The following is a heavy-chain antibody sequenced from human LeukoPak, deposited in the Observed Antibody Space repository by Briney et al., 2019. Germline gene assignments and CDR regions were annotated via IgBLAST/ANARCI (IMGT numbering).Heavy chain of an antibody. V-gene: IGHV4-59*01. CDR2: IYYSGST. J-gene: IGHJ4*02. CDR1: GGSISSYY. CDR3: ARGFGSGWPPIDY. D-gene: IGHD6-19*01. Sequence: SETLSLTCTVSGGSISSYYWSWIRQPPGKGLEWIGYIYYSGSTNYNPSLKSRVTISVDTSKNQFSLKLSSVTAADTAVYYCARGFGSGWPPIDYWGQGTLVTVSS.